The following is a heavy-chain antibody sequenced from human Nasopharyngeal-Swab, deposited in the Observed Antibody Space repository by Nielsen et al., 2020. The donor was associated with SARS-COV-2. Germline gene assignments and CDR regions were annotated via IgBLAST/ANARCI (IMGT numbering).Heavy chain of an antibody. CDR2: IAHDASNE. V-gene: IGHV3-30*03. J-gene: IGHJ4*02. D-gene: IGHD4-17*01. CDR1: GFTVSSFG. CDR3: ARDAPAHYGAFY. Sequence: GESLKISCAASGFTVSSFGMHGVRQAPGKGLEWVAFIAHDASNEYYGDSVKGRFSISRDSSKNTLYLQMDSLRGEDTAVYYCARDAPAHYGAFYWGRGTLVTVSS.